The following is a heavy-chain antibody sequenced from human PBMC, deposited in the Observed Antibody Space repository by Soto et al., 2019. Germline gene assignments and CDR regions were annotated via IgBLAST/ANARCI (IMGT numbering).Heavy chain of an antibody. CDR1: GFTVSSNY. V-gene: IGHV3-66*01. CDR2: IYSGGST. J-gene: IGHJ4*02. CDR3: ARDRDSSSWFGY. D-gene: IGHD6-13*01. Sequence: DVQLVESGGGLVQPGGSLRLSCAACGFTVSSNYMSWIRQAPGKGPEWVSAIYSGGSTFYADSVKGRFTISRDTSKNTLYLQMDSLRAEDTAVYYCARDRDSSSWFGYWGQGTLVTVSS.